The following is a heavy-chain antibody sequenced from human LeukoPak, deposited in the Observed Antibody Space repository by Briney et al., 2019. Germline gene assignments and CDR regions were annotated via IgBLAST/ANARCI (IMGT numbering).Heavy chain of an antibody. V-gene: IGHV3-23*01. J-gene: IGHJ4*02. D-gene: IGHD3-22*01. Sequence: PGGSLRLSCAASGFTFSSYAMGWVRQAPGKGLEWVSAISGSGGSTYYADSVKGRFTISRDNSKNTLYLQMNSLRAEDTAVYYCAKDHGYYYDSSGYYPFDYWGQGTLVTVSS. CDR2: ISGSGGST. CDR3: AKDHGYYYDSSGYYPFDY. CDR1: GFTFSSYA.